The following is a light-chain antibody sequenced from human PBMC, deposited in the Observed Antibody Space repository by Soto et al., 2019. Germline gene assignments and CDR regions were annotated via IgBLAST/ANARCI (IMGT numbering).Light chain of an antibody. CDR2: GAS. CDR3: QQYGNSPRT. V-gene: IGKV3-20*01. Sequence: ESVLTPSPGTLSLSPGERASLSCRASPSVSNSYLAWDQQKPGQAPRLLIYGASSRATGIPDRFSGSGSGTDFTLTISRLEPEDLAVYYCQQYGNSPRTFGQGTKLVIK. CDR1: PSVSNSY. J-gene: IGKJ2*01.